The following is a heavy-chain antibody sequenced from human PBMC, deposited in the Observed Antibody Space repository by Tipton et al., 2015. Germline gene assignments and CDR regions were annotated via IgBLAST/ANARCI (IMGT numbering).Heavy chain of an antibody. D-gene: IGHD1-1*01. CDR2: IAKNSGNV. CDR3: VRGTTSKIAGLPRPDY. V-gene: IGHV3-21*06. J-gene: IGHJ4*02. Sequence: SLRLSCAASGFNLSTYNMNWVRQAPGKGLQWVSSIAKNSGNVYYADSVKGRFTISRDNAENSMFLQMNSLSAEDTAVYFCVRGTTSKIAGLPRPDYWGQGTLVTVSS. CDR1: GFNLSTYN.